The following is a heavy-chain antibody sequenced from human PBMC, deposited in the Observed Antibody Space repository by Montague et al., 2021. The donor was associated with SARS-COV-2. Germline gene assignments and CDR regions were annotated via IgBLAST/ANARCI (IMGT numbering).Heavy chain of an antibody. CDR2: ISSSSSTI. D-gene: IGHD5-18*01. J-gene: IGHJ6*02. CDR3: ARDLGLVPAMVYYYYYGMDV. V-gene: IGHV3-48*02. Sequence: SLSLSLAASGFTFSSYSMNWVRQAPGKGPEWVSYISSSSSTIYYADSVKGRFTISRDNAKNSLYLQMNSLRDEDTAVYYCARDLGLVPAMVYYYYYGMDVWGQGTTVTVSS. CDR1: GFTFSSYS.